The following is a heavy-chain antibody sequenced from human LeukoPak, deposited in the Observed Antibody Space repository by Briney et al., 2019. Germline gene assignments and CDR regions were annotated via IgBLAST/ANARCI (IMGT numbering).Heavy chain of an antibody. V-gene: IGHV3-15*01. CDR3: TTGYGSTWYG. D-gene: IGHD6-13*01. CDR1: GPTFSIAW. CDR2: IKSKIDGRTT. Sequence: KTGGSLTLSCAASGPTFSIAWMNWVRQTPGKGLEWVGHIKSKIDGRTTDYAEPVKSRFTISRDDSKNTVYLQMNSLKTEDAAVYYCTTGYGSTWYGWGQGTLVTVSS. J-gene: IGHJ4*02.